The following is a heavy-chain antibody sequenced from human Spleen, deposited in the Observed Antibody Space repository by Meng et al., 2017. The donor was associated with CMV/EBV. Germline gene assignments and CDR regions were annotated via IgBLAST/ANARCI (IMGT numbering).Heavy chain of an antibody. CDR1: GGTFSSYT. D-gene: IGHD5-12*01. J-gene: IGHJ4*02. Sequence: AVNVSCKASGGTFSSYTISWVRQAPGQGLEWMGRIIPILGIANYAQKFQGRVTITADKSTSTAYMELSSLRSEDTAVYYCARDPTCSGYDLQFDYWGQGTLVTVSS. CDR3: ARDPTCSGYDLQFDY. CDR2: IIPILGIA. V-gene: IGHV1-69*04.